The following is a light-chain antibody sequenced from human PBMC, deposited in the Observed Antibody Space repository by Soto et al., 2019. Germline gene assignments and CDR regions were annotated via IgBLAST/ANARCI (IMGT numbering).Light chain of an antibody. Sequence: DIVMTQSPDSLAVSLGERATINCKPSQSVLHSSHNENYLVWYQQKPGQPPKLLIYWASTRESGVPDRFSGSGSGTDFTLTISSLQAEDVAVYYCQQYYSTPYTFGQGTKLEIK. V-gene: IGKV4-1*01. CDR2: WAS. CDR1: QSVLHSSHNENY. CDR3: QQYYSTPYT. J-gene: IGKJ2*01.